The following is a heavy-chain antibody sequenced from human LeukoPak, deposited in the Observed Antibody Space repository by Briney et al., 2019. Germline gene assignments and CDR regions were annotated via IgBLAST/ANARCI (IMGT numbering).Heavy chain of an antibody. Sequence: GASVKVSCKASGYTSTSYDINWVRQASGQGLEWMGWMNPNSANTAYAQNFQGRVTMTRNTSISTAYMELSSLRSEDTAVYYCARDRIVGPTDAFDIWGQGTVVTVSS. CDR2: MNPNSANT. J-gene: IGHJ3*02. V-gene: IGHV1-8*01. CDR3: ARDRIVGPTDAFDI. CDR1: GYTSTSYD. D-gene: IGHD1-26*01.